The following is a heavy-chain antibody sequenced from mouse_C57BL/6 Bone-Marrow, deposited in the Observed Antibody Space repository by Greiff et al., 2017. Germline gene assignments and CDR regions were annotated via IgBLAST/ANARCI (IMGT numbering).Heavy chain of an antibody. CDR1: GFTFSSYT. CDR2: ISGGGGNT. Sequence: EVKVVESGGGLVKPGGSLKLSCAASGFTFSSYTLSWVRQTPEKRLQWVAAISGGGGNTYYPDSVKGRFTITRDTAKNILYLQMSRLRSEDTALYYCSRQVTSVLATKYFDVWGTGTTVTVSS. V-gene: IGHV5-9*01. J-gene: IGHJ1*03. CDR3: SRQVTSVLATKYFDV. D-gene: IGHD1-1*01.